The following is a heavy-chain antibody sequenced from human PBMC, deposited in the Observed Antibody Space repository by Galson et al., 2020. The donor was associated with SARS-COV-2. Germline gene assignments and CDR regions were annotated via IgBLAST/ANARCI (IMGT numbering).Heavy chain of an antibody. CDR3: AREYSYGRGNTDAFDI. CDR1: GFTVSSSS. V-gene: IGHV3-53*01. Sequence: LSLTCAASGFTVSSSSMAWARQAPGKGPEWVSILYRGGTPYYADSVKGRFSISRDSSPNTVSLQMDSLRADDTAMYYCAREYSYGRGNTDAFDIWGQGILVSVSS. J-gene: IGHJ3*02. D-gene: IGHD3-10*02. CDR2: LYRGGTP.